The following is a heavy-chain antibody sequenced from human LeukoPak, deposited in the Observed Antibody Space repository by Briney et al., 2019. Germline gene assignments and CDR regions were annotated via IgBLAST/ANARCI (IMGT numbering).Heavy chain of an antibody. D-gene: IGHD6-13*01. Sequence: GGSLRLSCAASGFTFSSHAMSWVRQAPGKGLEWVSVTSDSGASTYYADSVKGRFTISRDNSENTLYLQMNSLRAEDTAVYYCAKDLIDGYSSSWQFDYWGQGTLVTVSS. J-gene: IGHJ4*02. CDR2: TSDSGAST. CDR3: AKDLIDGYSSSWQFDY. V-gene: IGHV3-23*01. CDR1: GFTFSSHA.